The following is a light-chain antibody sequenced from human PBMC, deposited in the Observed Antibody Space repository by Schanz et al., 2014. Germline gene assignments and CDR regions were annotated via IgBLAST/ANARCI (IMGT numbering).Light chain of an antibody. CDR3: QSYDSSLSGVV. Sequence: QSVLTQPPSASGTPGQRVTMSCSGSSSDIGGSTVNWYQQLPGRAPKLLIYANTNRPSGVPDRFSGSRSATSASLAITGLQAEDEADYYCQSYDSSLSGVVFGGGTKVTVL. CDR2: ANT. J-gene: IGLJ2*01. CDR1: SSDIGGST. V-gene: IGLV1-40*01.